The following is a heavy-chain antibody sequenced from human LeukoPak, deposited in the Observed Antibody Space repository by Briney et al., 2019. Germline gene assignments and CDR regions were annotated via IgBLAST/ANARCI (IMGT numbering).Heavy chain of an antibody. CDR2: IYYSGST. Sequence: SETLSLTCTVSGDSISNYYWTWIRQTPGKGLEWIGYIYYSGSTNYNPSLKSRVTISVDTSKNQFSLKLSSVTAADTAVYYCARGVRYCSSTSCPYYYYYYMDVWGKGTTVTVSS. CDR3: ARGVRYCSSTSCPYYYYYYMDV. D-gene: IGHD2-2*01. J-gene: IGHJ6*03. CDR1: GDSISNYY. V-gene: IGHV4-59*01.